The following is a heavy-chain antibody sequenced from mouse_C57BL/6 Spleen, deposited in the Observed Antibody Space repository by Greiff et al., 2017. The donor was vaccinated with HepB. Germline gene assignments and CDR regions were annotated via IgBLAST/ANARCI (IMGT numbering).Heavy chain of an antibody. CDR2: IDPSDSYT. Sequence: QVHVKQPGAELVKPGASVKLSCKASGYTFTSYWMQWVKQRPGQGLEWIGEIDPSDSYTNYNQKFKGKATLTVDTSSSTAYMQLSSLTSEDSAVYYCARTKDPSDYWGQGTTLTVSS. V-gene: IGHV1-50*01. J-gene: IGHJ2*01. CDR3: ARTKDPSDY. CDR1: GYTFTSYW.